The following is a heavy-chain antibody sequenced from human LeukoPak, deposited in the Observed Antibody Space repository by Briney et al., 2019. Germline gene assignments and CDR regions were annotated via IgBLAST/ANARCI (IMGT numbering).Heavy chain of an antibody. CDR3: ASVHYAMDV. CDR2: ISGSTIYI. CDR1: GFTFSSYS. Sequence: GGSLRLSCAASGFTFSSYSMNWVRQAPGKGLEWVSSISGSTIYIHYADSVKGRFTISRDNAKNSLYLQMNSLRAEDTAVYYCASVHYAMDVWGQETTVTVSS. J-gene: IGHJ6*02. V-gene: IGHV3-21*01.